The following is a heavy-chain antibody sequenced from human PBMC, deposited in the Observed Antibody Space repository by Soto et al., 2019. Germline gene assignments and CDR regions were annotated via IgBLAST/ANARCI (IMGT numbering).Heavy chain of an antibody. J-gene: IGHJ4*02. Sequence: EVQLLESGGGLVQPGGSLRLSCAASGITFSNYALSWVRQAPGKGLEWVSGISGSGTGTYYADSVKGRFTISRDNSKSTWYLHMNSLRADDTAIYSCAKEGGGVTAMVTSYFDYWGQGTLVTVSS. D-gene: IGHD5-18*01. CDR1: GITFSNYA. CDR2: ISGSGTGT. CDR3: AKEGGGVTAMVTSYFDY. V-gene: IGHV3-23*01.